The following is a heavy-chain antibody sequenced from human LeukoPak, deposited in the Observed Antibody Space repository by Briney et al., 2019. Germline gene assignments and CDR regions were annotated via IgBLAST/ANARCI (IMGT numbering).Heavy chain of an antibody. CDR1: GGSISSSSYY. Sequence: PSETLSLTCTVSGGSISSSSYYWGWIRQPPGKGLEWIGSIYYSGSTYYNPSLKSRVTISVDTSKNQFSLKLSSVTAADTAVYYCAREGYKLDYYDSSGYLDAEYFQHWGQGTLVTVSS. D-gene: IGHD3-22*01. CDR2: IYYSGST. V-gene: IGHV4-39*07. CDR3: AREGYKLDYYDSSGYLDAEYFQH. J-gene: IGHJ1*01.